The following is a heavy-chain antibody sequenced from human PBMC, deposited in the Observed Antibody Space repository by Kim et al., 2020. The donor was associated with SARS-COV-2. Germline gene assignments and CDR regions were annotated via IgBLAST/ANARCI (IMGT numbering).Heavy chain of an antibody. V-gene: IGHV3-23*01. J-gene: IGHJ6*02. Sequence: GGSLRLSCVASGFTFSNYAMAWVRQAPGKGLEWVSTSGGSEDATYYADSVKGRFTISRHNSNNTLSLQMTDLRVVDTAIYYCAKFNRGYRDYYFGMDVWGQGTTVTVSS. CDR1: GFTFSNYA. CDR3: AKFNRGYRDYYFGMDV. CDR2: SGGSEDAT. D-gene: IGHD3-10*01.